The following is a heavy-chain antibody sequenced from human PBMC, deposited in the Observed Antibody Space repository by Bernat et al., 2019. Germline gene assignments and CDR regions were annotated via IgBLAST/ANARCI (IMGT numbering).Heavy chain of an antibody. J-gene: IGHJ4*02. CDR3: AHRVPRFREFDS. Sequence: QITLKESGPTLVKPTQTLTLTCTFSGFSLTISGEGVGWIRQSPGKALEWLAVIYWDDTKNYSPSLKNRLTITKDTSRKQVVFTMTNVDPVDTATYFCAHRVPRFREFDSWGQGTLVTVSS. CDR2: IYWDDTK. D-gene: IGHD3-10*01. CDR1: GFSLTISGEG. V-gene: IGHV2-5*02.